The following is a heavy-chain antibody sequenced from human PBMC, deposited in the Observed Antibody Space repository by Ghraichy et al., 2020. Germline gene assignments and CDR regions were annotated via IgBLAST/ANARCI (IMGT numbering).Heavy chain of an antibody. V-gene: IGHV4-39*01. D-gene: IGHD2-2*02. Sequence: SETLSLTCTVSGGSISSSSYYWGWIRQPPGKGLEWIGSIYYSGSTYYNPSLKSRVTISVDTSKNQFFLKLSSVTAADTAVYYCASQGYCSSTSCYNLDYWGQGTLVTVSS. CDR3: ASQGYCSSTSCYNLDY. CDR1: GGSISSSSYY. J-gene: IGHJ4*02. CDR2: IYYSGST.